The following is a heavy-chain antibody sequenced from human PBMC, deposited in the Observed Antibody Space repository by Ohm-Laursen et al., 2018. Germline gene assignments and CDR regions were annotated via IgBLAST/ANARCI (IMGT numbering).Heavy chain of an antibody. CDR3: AREVVVVPAAGQGATYGMDV. D-gene: IGHD2-2*01. J-gene: IGHJ6*02. Sequence: ASVKVSCKVSGYTFTGYYMHWVRQAPGQGLEWMGWINPNSGGTNYAQKFQGRVTMTRDTSISTAYMELSRLRSDDTAVYYCAREVVVVPAAGQGATYGMDVWGQGTTVTVSS. V-gene: IGHV1-2*02. CDR2: INPNSGGT. CDR1: GYTFTGYY.